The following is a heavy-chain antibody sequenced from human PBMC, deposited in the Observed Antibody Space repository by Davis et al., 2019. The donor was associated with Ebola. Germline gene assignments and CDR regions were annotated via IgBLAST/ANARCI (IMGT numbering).Heavy chain of an antibody. J-gene: IGHJ6*03. V-gene: IGHV5-51*01. CDR3: ARNSGSYSLYYYYYYMDV. CDR1: GYSFTSYW. CDR2: IYPGDSDT. Sequence: GESLKISCKGSGYSFTSYWIGWVRQMPGKGLEWMGIIYPGDSDTRYSPSFQGQVTISADKSISTAYLQWSSLKASDTAMYYCARNSGSYSLYYYYYYMDVWGKGTTVTVSS. D-gene: IGHD3-10*01.